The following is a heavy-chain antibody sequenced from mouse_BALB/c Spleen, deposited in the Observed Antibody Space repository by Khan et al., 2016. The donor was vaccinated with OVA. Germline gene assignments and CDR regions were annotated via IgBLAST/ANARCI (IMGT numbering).Heavy chain of an antibody. CDR1: GYSFTTYT. CDR3: ASLRLRVDY. V-gene: IGHV1-4*02. CDR2: INPSSGYI. Sequence: QVQLQQSAAELARPGASVKMSCKASGYSFTTYTIHWVKQRPGQGLEWIGNINPSSGYIEYNQKFKDKTTLTADKSSSTAYMQLSSRTSEDSAVYYCASLRLRVDYWGQGTSVTVSS. J-gene: IGHJ4*01. D-gene: IGHD1-2*01.